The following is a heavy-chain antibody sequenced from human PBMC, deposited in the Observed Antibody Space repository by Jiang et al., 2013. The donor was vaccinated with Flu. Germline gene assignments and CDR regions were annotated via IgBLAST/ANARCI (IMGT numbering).Heavy chain of an antibody. J-gene: IGHJ2*01. CDR1: GYTFTSYY. CDR2: INPSGGST. Sequence: CGAEVKKPGASVKVSCKASGYTFTSYYMHWVRQAPGQGLEWMGIINPSGGSTSYAQKFQGRVTMTRDTSTSTVYMELSSLRSEDTAVYYCARADCTGGVCREYWYFDLVGPWHPGHCLL. CDR3: ARADCTGGVCREYWYFDL. V-gene: IGHV1-46*01. D-gene: IGHD2-8*02.